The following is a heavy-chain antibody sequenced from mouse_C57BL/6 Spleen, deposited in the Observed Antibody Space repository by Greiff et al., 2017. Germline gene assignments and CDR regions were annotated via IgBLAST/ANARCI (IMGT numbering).Heavy chain of an antibody. V-gene: IGHV5-4*01. D-gene: IGHD1-1*01. CDR2: ISDGGSYT. J-gene: IGHJ1*03. CDR1: GFTFSSYA. Sequence: VQLKESGGGLVKPGGSLKLSCAASGFTFSSYAMSWVSQTPDKRLEWVATISDGGSYTYYPDNVKGRFTISRDNAKNNLYLQMSHLKSDDTAMYYCARDIYGICGYFDVWGTGTTVTVSS. CDR3: ARDIYGICGYFDV.